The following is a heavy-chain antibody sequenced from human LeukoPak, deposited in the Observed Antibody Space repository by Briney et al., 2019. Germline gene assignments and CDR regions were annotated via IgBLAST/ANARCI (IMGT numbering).Heavy chain of an antibody. CDR3: ARGGYDFWSGYSIGAFDI. D-gene: IGHD3-3*01. CDR1: GYSISSGYY. V-gene: IGHV4-38-2*02. CDR2: IYHSGST. Sequence: SETLSLTCTVSGYSISSGYYRGWIRQPPGKGLEWIGSIYHSGSTYYNPSLKSRVTISVDTSKNQFSLKLSSVTAADTAVYYCARGGYDFWSGYSIGAFDIWGQGTMVTVSS. J-gene: IGHJ3*02.